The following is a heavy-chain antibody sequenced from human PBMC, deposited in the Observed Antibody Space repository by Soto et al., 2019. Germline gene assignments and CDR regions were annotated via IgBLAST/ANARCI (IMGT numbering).Heavy chain of an antibody. CDR3: ARDRGYSYGSYPAYYYYYGMDV. CDR2: IIPILGIA. J-gene: IGHJ6*02. Sequence: QVQLVQSGAEVKKPGSSVKVSCKASGGTFSSYTISWVRQAPGQGLEWMGRIIPILGIANYAQKFQGRVTITADKSTSTAYMELSSLRSEDTAVYYCARDRGYSYGSYPAYYYYYGMDVWGQGTTVTVSS. V-gene: IGHV1-69*08. CDR1: GGTFSSYT. D-gene: IGHD5-18*01.